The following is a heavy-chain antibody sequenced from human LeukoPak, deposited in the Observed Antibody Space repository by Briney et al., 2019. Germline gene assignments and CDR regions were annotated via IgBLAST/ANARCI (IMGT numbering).Heavy chain of an antibody. CDR2: IYYSGST. J-gene: IGHJ4*02. V-gene: IGHV4-59*01. CDR1: GGSISSYY. D-gene: IGHD3-22*01. Sequence: SETLSLTYTVSGGSISSYYWSWIRQPPGKGLEWIGYIYYSGSTNYNPSLKSRVTISVDTSRNQFSLKLSSVTAADTAVYYCARTSRDSSGYYYYFDYWGQGTLVTVSS. CDR3: ARTSRDSSGYYYYFDY.